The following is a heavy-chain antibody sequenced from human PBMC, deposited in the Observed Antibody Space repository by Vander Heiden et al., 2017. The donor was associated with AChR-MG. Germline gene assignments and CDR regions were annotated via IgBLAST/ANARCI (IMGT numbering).Heavy chain of an antibody. CDR1: GFTFSSYA. CDR2: ISGSGGST. D-gene: IGHD3-10*01. V-gene: IGHV3-23*01. Sequence: EVQLLESGGGLVQPGGSLRLSCAASGFTFSSYARSWVRQAPGKGLEGVSAISGSGGSTYYADSVKGRFTISRDNSKNTLYLQMNSLRAEDTAVYYCAKGTRSTWFGELLSFDYWGQGTLVTVSS. CDR3: AKGTRSTWFGELLSFDY. J-gene: IGHJ4*02.